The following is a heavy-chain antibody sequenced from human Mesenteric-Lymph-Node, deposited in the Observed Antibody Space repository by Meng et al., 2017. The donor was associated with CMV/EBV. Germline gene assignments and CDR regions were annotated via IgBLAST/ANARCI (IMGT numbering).Heavy chain of an antibody. CDR2: ISGSGSNT. Sequence: GESLKISCAASGFIFNNYGMSWVRQAPGKGLEWVSVISGSGSNTYYADSVKGRFTVSRDNSKNTVYLQMNSLRAEDTAVYYCAKGKYQLLYSFDSWGQGTLVTVSS. CDR3: AKGKYQLLYSFDS. CDR1: GFIFNNYG. J-gene: IGHJ4*02. V-gene: IGHV3-23*03. D-gene: IGHD2-2*02.